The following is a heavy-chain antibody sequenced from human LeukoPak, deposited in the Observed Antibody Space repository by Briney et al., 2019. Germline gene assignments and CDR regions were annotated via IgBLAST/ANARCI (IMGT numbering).Heavy chain of an antibody. CDR3: AKGPPGGSLLYGDFDY. V-gene: IGHV3-9*01. CDR2: ISWNSGSI. D-gene: IGHD2-21*02. J-gene: IGHJ4*02. Sequence: GRSLRLSCAASGFTFDDYAMHWVRHAPGKGLEWVSGISWNSGSIGYADSVKGRFTISRDNAKNSLYLQMNSLRAEDTALYYCAKGPPGGSLLYGDFDYWGQGTLVTVSS. CDR1: GFTFDDYA.